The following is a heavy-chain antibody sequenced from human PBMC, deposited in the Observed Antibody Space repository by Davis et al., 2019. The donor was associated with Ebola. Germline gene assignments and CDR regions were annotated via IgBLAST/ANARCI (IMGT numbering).Heavy chain of an antibody. D-gene: IGHD6-19*01. CDR1: GFSFSSYW. CDR3: ARADPGYSSGWYH. Sequence: GESLKISCAASGFSFSSYWMSWVRQAPGKGLEWVANIKQDGSDRYYVDSVKGRFTISRDNAKNSLYLQMNSLRAEDTAVYYCARADPGYSSGWYHWGQGTLVTVSS. V-gene: IGHV3-7*01. J-gene: IGHJ5*02. CDR2: IKQDGSDR.